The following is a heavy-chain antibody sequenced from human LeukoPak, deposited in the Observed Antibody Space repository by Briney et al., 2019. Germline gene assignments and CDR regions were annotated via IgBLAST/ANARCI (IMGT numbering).Heavy chain of an antibody. J-gene: IGHJ4*02. Sequence: GGSLRLSCAASGFTVSSDYMSWVRQAPGQGLEWVSVIYSGGSTYYADSVKGRFTISRDNSKNTLYLQMNSLRAEDTAVYYCAREVSSWYYFDYWGQGTLVTVSS. D-gene: IGHD6-13*01. CDR3: AREVSSWYYFDY. CDR1: GFTVSSDY. V-gene: IGHV3-66*01. CDR2: IYSGGST.